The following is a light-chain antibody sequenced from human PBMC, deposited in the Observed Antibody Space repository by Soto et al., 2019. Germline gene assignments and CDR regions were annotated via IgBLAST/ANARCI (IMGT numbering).Light chain of an antibody. Sequence: EIVLTQSPVTLSLSPGDRATLSCWASQSIGRSLVWYQQKPGQAPRLLIYDASNRATGIPARFSGSGSGRDFTLTINNLEPEDSAVYYCQQRSNWPPLTFGGGAKVEIK. CDR3: QQRSNWPPLT. V-gene: IGKV3-11*02. CDR1: QSIGRS. CDR2: DAS. J-gene: IGKJ4*01.